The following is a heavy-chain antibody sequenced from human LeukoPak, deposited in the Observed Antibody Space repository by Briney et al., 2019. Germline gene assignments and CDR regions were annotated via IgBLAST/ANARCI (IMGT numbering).Heavy chain of an antibody. Sequence: ASVKVSCKASGYTFTGYYMHWVRQAPGQGLEWMGWINPNSGGTNYAQKFQGRVTMTTDTSTSTAYMELRSLRSDDTAVYYCARAPRLARNFDYWGQGTLVTVSS. CDR1: GYTFTGYY. CDR3: ARAPRLARNFDY. D-gene: IGHD3-9*01. J-gene: IGHJ4*02. V-gene: IGHV1-2*02. CDR2: INPNSGGT.